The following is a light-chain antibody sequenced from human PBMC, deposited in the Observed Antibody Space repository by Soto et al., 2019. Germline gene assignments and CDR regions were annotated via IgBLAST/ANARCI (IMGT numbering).Light chain of an antibody. Sequence: QSVLTQPPSASGSPGQSVAISCTGTSSDVGGYSYVSWYQQHPGKAPKLMIYEVSKRPSGVPDRFSGSKSGNTASLTVSGLQAEDEADYYCSSYARNRDVLLGGGTKLTVL. CDR3: SSYARNRDVL. V-gene: IGLV2-8*01. J-gene: IGLJ2*01. CDR2: EVS. CDR1: SSDVGGYSY.